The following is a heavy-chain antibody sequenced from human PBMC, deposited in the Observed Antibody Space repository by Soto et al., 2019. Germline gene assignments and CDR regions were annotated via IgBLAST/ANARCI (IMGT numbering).Heavy chain of an antibody. Sequence: QVQLQESGPGLVKPSQTLSLTCTVSGGSISSGGYYWSWIRQHPGKGLEWIGYIYYSGSTYYNPSRKSRVTISVDTSKSQCSLKLSSVTAADTAVYYCARDLTVTRGWFDPWGQGTLVTVSS. CDR2: IYYSGST. CDR1: GGSISSGGYY. V-gene: IGHV4-31*03. CDR3: ARDLTVTRGWFDP. D-gene: IGHD4-17*01. J-gene: IGHJ5*02.